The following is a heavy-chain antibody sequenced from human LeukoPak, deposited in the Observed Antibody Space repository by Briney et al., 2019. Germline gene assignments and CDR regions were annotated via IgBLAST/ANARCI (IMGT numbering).Heavy chain of an antibody. D-gene: IGHD3-22*01. CDR1: GGSISSGGYY. J-gene: IGHJ4*02. V-gene: IGHV4-31*03. CDR3: ARANGFYDLAFDY. Sequence: SETLSLTCTVSGGSISSGGYYWTWIRQLPGKGLEYIGYISYSGSSYYSPFLKSRGTISVDTSKNQLSLKLRSVTAADTAVYYCARANGFYDLAFDYWGQGTLVPVSS. CDR2: ISYSGSS.